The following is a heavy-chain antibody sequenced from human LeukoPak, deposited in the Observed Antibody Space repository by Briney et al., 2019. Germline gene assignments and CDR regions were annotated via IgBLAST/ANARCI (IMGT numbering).Heavy chain of an antibody. J-gene: IGHJ4*02. D-gene: IGHD6-13*01. Sequence: GGSLRLSCAASGFIYSNYGMTWVRQAPGKGLEWVANINRDGSEKYYADSVKGRFTISRDNAKNSLYLQMNSLRAEDTALYYCVKVSVAAPGSDYWGQGTLVTVSS. CDR1: GFIYSNYG. CDR2: INRDGSEK. CDR3: VKVSVAAPGSDY. V-gene: IGHV3-7*01.